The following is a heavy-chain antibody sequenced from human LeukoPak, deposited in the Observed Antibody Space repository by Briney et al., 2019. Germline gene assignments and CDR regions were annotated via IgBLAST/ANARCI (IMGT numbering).Heavy chain of an antibody. CDR1: GGSISSSDYY. V-gene: IGHV4-30-4*08. CDR3: ARGVDIAGGYFDY. D-gene: IGHD1-26*01. Sequence: SETLSLTCTVSGGSISSSDYYWSWIRQPPGKGLEWIGYIYYSGSTYYNPSLKSRVTLSVDTSKNQFSLKLSSVTAADTAVYYCARGVDIAGGYFDYWGQGTLVTVSS. J-gene: IGHJ4*02. CDR2: IYYSGST.